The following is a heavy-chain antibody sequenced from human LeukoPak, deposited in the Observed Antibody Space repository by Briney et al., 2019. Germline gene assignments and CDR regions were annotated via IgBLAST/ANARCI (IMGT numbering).Heavy chain of an antibody. CDR3: ARARYYGSGSYYAYYFDY. V-gene: IGHV5-51*01. CDR1: GYSFTSYW. Sequence: GESLKISSKGSGYSFTSYWIGWVRQMPGKGLEWMGIIYPGDSDTRYSPSFQGQVTISADKSISTAYLQWSSLKASDTAMYYCARARYYGSGSYYAYYFDYWGQGTLVTVSS. CDR2: IYPGDSDT. D-gene: IGHD3-10*01. J-gene: IGHJ4*02.